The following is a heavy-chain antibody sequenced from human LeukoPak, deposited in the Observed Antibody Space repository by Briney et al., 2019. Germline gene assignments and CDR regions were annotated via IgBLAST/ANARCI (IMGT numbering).Heavy chain of an antibody. CDR2: IYYSGST. Sequence: PSETLSLTCTVSGGSISSYYWSWIRQPPGKGLEWIGYIYYSGSTNYNPSLKSRVTISVDTSKNLFSLKLSSVTAADTAVYYCASTYDRASAFDIWGQGTMVTVSS. D-gene: IGHD3-22*01. CDR1: GGSISSYY. V-gene: IGHV4-59*01. J-gene: IGHJ3*02. CDR3: ASTYDRASAFDI.